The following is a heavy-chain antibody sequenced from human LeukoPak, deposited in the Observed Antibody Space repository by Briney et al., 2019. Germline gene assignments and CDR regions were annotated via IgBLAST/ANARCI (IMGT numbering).Heavy chain of an antibody. Sequence: SETLSLTCAVYGGSFSGYYWSWIRQPPGKGLEWIGEINHSGSTNYNPSLKSRITISVDTSKNQFSLKLSSVTAADTAVYYCARRDTPIHGSGRGAFDIWGQGTMVTVSS. CDR1: GGSFSGYY. V-gene: IGHV4-34*01. J-gene: IGHJ3*02. CDR2: INHSGST. D-gene: IGHD3-10*01. CDR3: ARRDTPIHGSGRGAFDI.